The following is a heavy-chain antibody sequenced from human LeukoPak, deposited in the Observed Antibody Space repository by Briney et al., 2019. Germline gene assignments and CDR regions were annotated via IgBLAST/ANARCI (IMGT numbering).Heavy chain of an antibody. D-gene: IGHD4-17*01. J-gene: IGHJ4*02. CDR2: ISYDGSNK. CDR1: GFTFSSYA. V-gene: IGHV3-30*07. CDR3: AKSQRTVTTFDY. Sequence: PGGSLRLSCAASGFTFSSYAMHRVRQAPGKGLEWVAVISYDGSNKYYADSVKGRFTISRDNSKNTLYLQMNSLRAEDTAVYYCAKSQRTVTTFDYWGQGTLVTVSS.